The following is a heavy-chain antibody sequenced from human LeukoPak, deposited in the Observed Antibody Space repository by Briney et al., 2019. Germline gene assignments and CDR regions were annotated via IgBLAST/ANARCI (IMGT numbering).Heavy chain of an antibody. D-gene: IGHD6-19*01. CDR2: IYYSGST. Sequence: SETLSLTCTVSSGSISSSTYYWGWIRQPPGKGLEWIGNIYYSGSTYYDPSLKSRVTISVDTSKYQFSLKLSSVTAADTAVYYCAKNLRTSVAAYEYWGQGTLVTVSS. CDR1: SGSISSSTYY. V-gene: IGHV4-39*07. J-gene: IGHJ4*02. CDR3: AKNLRTSVAAYEY.